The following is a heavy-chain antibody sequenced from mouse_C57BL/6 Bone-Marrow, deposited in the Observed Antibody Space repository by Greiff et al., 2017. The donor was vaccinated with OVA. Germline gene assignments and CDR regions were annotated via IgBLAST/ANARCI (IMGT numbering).Heavy chain of an antibody. V-gene: IGHV1-69*01. Sequence: QVQLKQPGAELVMPGASVKLSCKASGYTFTSYWMHWVKQRPGQGLEWIGVIDPSDSYTNYNQKFKGKSTLTVDKSSSTAYMQLSSLTSEDSAVYYCARGVRLWGPGTALTVSS. CDR2: IDPSDSYT. CDR3: ARGVRL. D-gene: IGHD1-1*01. CDR1: GYTFTSYW. J-gene: IGHJ2*01.